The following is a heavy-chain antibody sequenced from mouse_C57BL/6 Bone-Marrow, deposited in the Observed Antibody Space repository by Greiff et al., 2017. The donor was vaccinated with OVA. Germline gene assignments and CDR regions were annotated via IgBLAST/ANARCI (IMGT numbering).Heavy chain of an antibody. D-gene: IGHD1-1*01. Sequence: QVQLQQPGAELVMPGASVKLSCKASGYTFTSYWMHWVKQRPGQGLEWIGEIDPSDSYTNYNQKFKGKSTLTVDKSSSTAYMQLSSLTSEDFAVYYCARDYYGSKDYWGQGTTLTVSS. V-gene: IGHV1-69*01. CDR3: ARDYYGSKDY. CDR2: IDPSDSYT. J-gene: IGHJ2*01. CDR1: GYTFTSYW.